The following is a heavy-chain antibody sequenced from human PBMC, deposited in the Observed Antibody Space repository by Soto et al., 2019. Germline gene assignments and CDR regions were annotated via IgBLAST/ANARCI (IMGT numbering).Heavy chain of an antibody. CDR2: IYYSGST. CDR3: ATRQGGSYNSFDP. CDR1: GGSISRSSYS. V-gene: IGHV4-39*01. Sequence: SETLSLTCTVSGGSISRSSYSWGWIRQPPGKGLEWIGTIYYSGSTYYNPSLKSRVIISVDTSKNQFSLKLSSVTAADTAVYYCATRQGGSYNSFDPWGQGTLVTVSS. D-gene: IGHD2-15*01. J-gene: IGHJ5*02.